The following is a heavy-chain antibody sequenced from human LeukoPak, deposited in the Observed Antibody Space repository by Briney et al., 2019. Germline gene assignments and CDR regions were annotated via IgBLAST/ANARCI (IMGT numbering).Heavy chain of an antibody. CDR2: IDHSGST. Sequence: SETLSLTCAVYGGSFSGYYWSWIRQPPGKGLEWIGEIDHSGSTNYNPSLKSRVTISVVTSKNQFSLKLSSVTAADTAVYYCARVYCSSTSCPYYYYGMDVWGKGTTVTVSS. D-gene: IGHD2-2*01. V-gene: IGHV4-34*01. CDR3: ARVYCSSTSCPYYYYGMDV. CDR1: GGSFSGYY. J-gene: IGHJ6*04.